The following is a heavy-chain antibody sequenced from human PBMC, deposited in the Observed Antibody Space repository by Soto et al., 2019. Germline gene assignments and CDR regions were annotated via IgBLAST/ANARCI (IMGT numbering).Heavy chain of an antibody. V-gene: IGHV4-59*08. J-gene: IGHJ4*02. CDR1: GGSISSYY. CDR2: IFYFGST. CDR3: LRHSPDSAWLSQFDY. Sequence: PSETLSLTCTVSGGSISSYYWSWIRQTPGKGLEWIGYIFYFGSTNYNPSLKSRVTLSIDTSKNQLSLKLSSVTAADTAVYYCLRHSPDSAWLSQFDYWGQGTLITVS. D-gene: IGHD3-9*01.